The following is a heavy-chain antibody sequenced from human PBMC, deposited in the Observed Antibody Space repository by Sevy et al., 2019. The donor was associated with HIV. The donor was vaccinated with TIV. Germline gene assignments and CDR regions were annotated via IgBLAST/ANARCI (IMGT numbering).Heavy chain of an antibody. D-gene: IGHD3-3*01. V-gene: IGHV4-4*07. CDR2: IYPRGNT. CDR1: GGSISSYY. J-gene: IGHJ4*02. Sequence: SETLSLTCNVSGGSISSYYWSWIRQPAGKGLEWIGRIYPRGNTNYSPSLKSRVTMSVDTSKNQFSLKLISVTAADTAVYYCASERDDFWSGYYDYWGQGTVVTVSS. CDR3: ASERDDFWSGYYDY.